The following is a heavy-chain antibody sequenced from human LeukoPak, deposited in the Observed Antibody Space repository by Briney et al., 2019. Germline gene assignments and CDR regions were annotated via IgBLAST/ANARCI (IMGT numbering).Heavy chain of an antibody. CDR3: ARLPLYSSSWYPAEYFQH. CDR2: IKQDGSEK. Sequence: GGSLRLSCAASGFTFSSYWMSWVRQAPGKGLEWVANIKQDGSEKYYVDSVKGRFTISRDNAKNSLYLQMNSLRAEDTAVYYCARLPLYSSSWYPAEYFQHWGQGTLVTVSS. J-gene: IGHJ1*01. V-gene: IGHV3-7*03. CDR1: GFTFSSYW. D-gene: IGHD6-13*01.